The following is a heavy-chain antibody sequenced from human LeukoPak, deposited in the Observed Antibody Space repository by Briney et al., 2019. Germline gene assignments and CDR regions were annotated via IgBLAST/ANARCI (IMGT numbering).Heavy chain of an antibody. CDR2: ISSSGRTI. Sequence: GGSLRLSCAASGFTFSSYWMNWVRQAPGKGLGWVSYISSSGRTIYYADSLKGRFTLSRDNAKHSLYLQMNSLRAEDTDVYYCARAHYYESSGLDFWGQGTLVTVSS. D-gene: IGHD3-22*01. V-gene: IGHV3-48*04. CDR3: ARAHYYESSGLDF. J-gene: IGHJ4*02. CDR1: GFTFSSYW.